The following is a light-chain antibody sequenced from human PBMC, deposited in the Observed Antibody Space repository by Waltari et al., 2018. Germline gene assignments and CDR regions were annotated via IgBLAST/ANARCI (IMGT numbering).Light chain of an antibody. CDR2: WAS. CDR1: ETIFYPSTNKNY. V-gene: IGKV4-1*01. CDR3: QQYHKSPQT. Sequence: DIVLTQSPHYLAGSLGARATIPHKSLETIFYPSTNKNYLAWYQQKSGQPPKLLIYWASTRESGVPDRFSGSGSGTDFTLTIRSLQAEDVAVYYCQQYHKSPQTFGQGTKVELK. J-gene: IGKJ1*01.